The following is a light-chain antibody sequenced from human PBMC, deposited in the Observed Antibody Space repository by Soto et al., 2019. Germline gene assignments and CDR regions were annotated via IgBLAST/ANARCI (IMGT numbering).Light chain of an antibody. V-gene: IGLV2-11*01. CDR3: CSYPGSVTGYL. CDR2: DVS. CDR1: SSDVGGYKY. Sequence: QSVLTQPASVSGSPGQSITISCTGTSSDVGGYKYVSWYQQHPGKAPKLIIYDVSERSSGVPDRFSGSKSGNTASLTISGLQAEGEGDYYRCSYPGSVTGYLIGSGTKVIVL. J-gene: IGLJ1*01.